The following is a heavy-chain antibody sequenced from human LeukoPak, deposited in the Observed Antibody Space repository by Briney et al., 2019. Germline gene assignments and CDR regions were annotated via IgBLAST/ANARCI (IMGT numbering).Heavy chain of an antibody. CDR1: GGTFSSYA. J-gene: IGHJ6*03. D-gene: IGHD3-10*01. Sequence: ASVKVSCKASGGTFSSYAISWVRQAPGQGLEWMGGIIPIFGTANYAQKFQGRVTITADESTSTAYMELSSLRSEDTAVYYCATWFGGPNYYYYYIDVWGKGTTVTISS. CDR2: IIPIFGTA. V-gene: IGHV1-69*13. CDR3: ATWFGGPNYYYYYIDV.